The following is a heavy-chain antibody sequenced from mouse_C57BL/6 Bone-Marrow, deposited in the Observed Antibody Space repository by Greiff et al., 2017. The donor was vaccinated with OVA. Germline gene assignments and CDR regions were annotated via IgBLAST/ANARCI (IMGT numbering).Heavy chain of an antibody. J-gene: IGHJ2*01. D-gene: IGHD1-1*01. CDR3: ARGTTTVVADY. V-gene: IGHV1-20*01. CDR1: GYSFTGYF. Sequence: EVKLQQSGPELVKPGDSVKISCKASGYSFTGYFMNWVMQSHGKSLEWIGRINPYNGDTFSNQKFKGKATLTVDKSSSTAHMELRSLTSEDSAVYYCARGTTTVVADYWGQGTTLTVSS. CDR2: INPYNGDT.